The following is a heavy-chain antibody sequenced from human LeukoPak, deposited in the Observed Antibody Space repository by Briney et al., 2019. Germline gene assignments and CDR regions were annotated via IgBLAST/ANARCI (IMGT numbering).Heavy chain of an antibody. J-gene: IGHJ6*02. CDR2: INSKTDGGTT. D-gene: IGHD2-2*01. CDR3: TTGHIVVVPAAPYGMDV. Sequence: PGGSLRLSCAASGFTFSNAWMSWVRQAPGKGLEWVGRINSKTDGGTTDYAAPVKGRFTISRDDSKNTLYLQMNSLKTEDTAVYYCTTGHIVVVPAAPYGMDVWGQGTTVTVSS. V-gene: IGHV3-15*01. CDR1: GFTFSNAW.